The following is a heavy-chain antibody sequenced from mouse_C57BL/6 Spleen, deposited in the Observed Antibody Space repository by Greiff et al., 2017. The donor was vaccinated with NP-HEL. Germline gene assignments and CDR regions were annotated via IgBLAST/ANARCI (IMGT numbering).Heavy chain of an antibody. Sequence: VQLKESGPELVKPGASVKISCKASGYTFTDYYMNWVKQSHGKSLEWIGDINPNNGGTSYNQKFKGKATLTVDKSSSTAYMELRSLTSEDSAVYYCAREITTVVARNAMDYWGQGTSVTVSS. J-gene: IGHJ4*01. V-gene: IGHV1-26*01. D-gene: IGHD1-1*01. CDR3: AREITTVVARNAMDY. CDR1: GYTFTDYY. CDR2: INPNNGGT.